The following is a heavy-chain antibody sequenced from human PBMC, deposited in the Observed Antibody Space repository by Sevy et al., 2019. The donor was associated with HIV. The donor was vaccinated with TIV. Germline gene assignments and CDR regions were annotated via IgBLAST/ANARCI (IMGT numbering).Heavy chain of an antibody. CDR3: VRGYFGSGSYRLLY. CDR1: GYSFTGFY. V-gene: IGHV1-2*02. Sequence: ASVKVSCKASGYSFTGFYIHWMRQAPGQGLEWMGWINPNNGDAKYAQKYHGRVTMTRDTSATTTYMELTSLRSDDTAMYYCVRGYFGSGSYRLLYWGQGAPVTVSS. D-gene: IGHD3-10*01. CDR2: INPNNGDA. J-gene: IGHJ4*02.